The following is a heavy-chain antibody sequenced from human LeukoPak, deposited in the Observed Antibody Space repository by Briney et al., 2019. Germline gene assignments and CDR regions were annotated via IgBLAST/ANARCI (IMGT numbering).Heavy chain of an antibody. CDR2: ISNDGSNK. Sequence: GGSLRLSCAASGFTFNTYGMHWVRQAPGKGLEWVAGISNDGSNKYYADSVKGRFTISRDNSKNTMYLQMNSLRAEDTAVYYCAKDLPLWGSSPCDYWGQGTLVTVSS. CDR3: AKDLPLWGSSPCDY. V-gene: IGHV3-30*18. J-gene: IGHJ4*02. CDR1: GFTFNTYG. D-gene: IGHD6-6*01.